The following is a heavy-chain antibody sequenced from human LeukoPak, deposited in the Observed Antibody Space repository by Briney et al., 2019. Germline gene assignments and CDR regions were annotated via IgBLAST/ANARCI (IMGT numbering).Heavy chain of an antibody. CDR3: AKWDFDY. V-gene: IGHV3-30*18. Sequence: GGSLRLSCAASGFTFSGYGMHWVRQAPGKGLEWVAVISYDGSYKYYADSVQGRFTISRDNSKNTLYLQMSSLRPDDTAVYYCAKWDFDYWGQGTLVTVSS. J-gene: IGHJ4*02. CDR1: GFTFSGYG. CDR2: ISYDGSYK.